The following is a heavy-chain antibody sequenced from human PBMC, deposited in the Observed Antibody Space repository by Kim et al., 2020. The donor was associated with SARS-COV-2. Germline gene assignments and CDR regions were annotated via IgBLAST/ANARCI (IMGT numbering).Heavy chain of an antibody. CDR3: AKGANWYFDL. Sequence: GGSLRLSCAASGFTFDDYAMHWVRQAPGKGLEWVSGISWNSGSIGYADSVKGRFTISRDNAKNSLYLQMNSLRAEDTALYYCAKGANWYFDLWGRGTLVT. V-gene: IGHV3-9*01. CDR2: ISWNSGSI. J-gene: IGHJ2*01. CDR1: GFTFDDYA.